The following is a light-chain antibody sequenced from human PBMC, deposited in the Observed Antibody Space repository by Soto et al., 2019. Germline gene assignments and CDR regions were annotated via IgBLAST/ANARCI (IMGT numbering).Light chain of an antibody. Sequence: SYVLTQPPSVSVAPGQTARITCGGNNIGSKSVHWYQQRSGQAPVLVIKFNADRPSGIPERLSGSNSGNTATLTINRVEAGDEADYYCQVWDSSSDPYVVFGGGTKLTVL. V-gene: IGLV3-21*04. J-gene: IGLJ2*01. CDR2: FNA. CDR1: NIGSKS. CDR3: QVWDSSSDPYVV.